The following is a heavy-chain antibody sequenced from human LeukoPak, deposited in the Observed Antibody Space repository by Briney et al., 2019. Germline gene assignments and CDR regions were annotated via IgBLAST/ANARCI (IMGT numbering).Heavy chain of an antibody. J-gene: IGHJ3*02. CDR2: IYYSGST. V-gene: IGHV4-39*07. Sequence: SETLSLTCTVSGGSISSSSYYWGWIRQPPGKGLEWIGSIYYSGSTYYNPSLKSRVTISVDTSKNQFSLKLSSVTAADTAVYYCVVVVPAAPPAPGYAFDIWGQGTMVIVSS. CDR3: VVVVPAAPPAPGYAFDI. CDR1: GGSISSSSYY. D-gene: IGHD2-2*01.